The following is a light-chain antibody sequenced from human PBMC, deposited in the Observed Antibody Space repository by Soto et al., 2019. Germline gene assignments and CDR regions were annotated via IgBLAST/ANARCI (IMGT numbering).Light chain of an antibody. J-gene: IGLJ2*01. V-gene: IGLV1-40*01. CDR1: YSNIGAGYE. Sequence: QSVLTQPPSVSGAPGQRVTISCTGSYSNIGAGYEVHWYQQIPGTAPKLLIYSNNQRPSGVPDRFSGSKSGTSASLAISGLQSEDEADYYCTAWDDNLSLVVFGGGTKLTVL. CDR3: TAWDDNLSLVV. CDR2: SNN.